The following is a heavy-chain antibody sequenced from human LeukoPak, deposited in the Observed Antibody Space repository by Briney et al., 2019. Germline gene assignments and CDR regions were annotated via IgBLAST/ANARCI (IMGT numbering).Heavy chain of an antibody. J-gene: IGHJ3*02. D-gene: IGHD5-24*01. CDR1: GFTFSNYD. V-gene: IGHV3-48*03. CDR3: ARESWHQRAFDI. CDR2: ISSTGNTI. Sequence: PGGSLRLSCAASGFTFSNYDMNWVRQAPGKGLEWVSYISSTGNTIYYADSVKGRFTISRDNAKNSLYLQMNSLRAEDTAVYYCARESWHQRAFDIWGQGTMVTVSS.